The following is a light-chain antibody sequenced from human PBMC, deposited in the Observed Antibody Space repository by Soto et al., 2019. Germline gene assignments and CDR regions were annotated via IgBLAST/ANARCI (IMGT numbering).Light chain of an antibody. V-gene: IGLV1-44*01. Sequence: SVLTQTPSASGAPRQRVNISCSWSSSNIGSNNVNWYQQLPGTAPKLLIYSNNQRPSGVPDRFSGSKSGTSASLAISGLQSEDEADYYCEAWDDSMNGVVFGGGTKVTVL. CDR1: SSNIGSNN. CDR3: EAWDDSMNGVV. CDR2: SNN. J-gene: IGLJ2*01.